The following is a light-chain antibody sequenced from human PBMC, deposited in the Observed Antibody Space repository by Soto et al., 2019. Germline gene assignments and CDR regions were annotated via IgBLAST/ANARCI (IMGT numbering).Light chain of an antibody. Sequence: QAVPNQPASGSGAIGQSITISCSGTSNEVGAYNYVSWYQQYPGKAPKLMIYHVTDRPSGVSNRFSGSKSGNTASLTISGLQAEDEADYYCCSYTTSNTFVFGTGTKVTVL. V-gene: IGLV2-14*01. CDR2: HVT. CDR3: CSYTTSNTFV. CDR1: SNEVGAYNY. J-gene: IGLJ1*01.